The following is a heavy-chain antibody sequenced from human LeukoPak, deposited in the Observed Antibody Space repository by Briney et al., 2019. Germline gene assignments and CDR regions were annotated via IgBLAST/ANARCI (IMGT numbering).Heavy chain of an antibody. CDR2: IKQDGSEK. V-gene: IGHV3-7*01. Sequence: GGSLRLSCAASEFTFSSYWMSWVRQAPGKGLEWVANIKQDGSEKYYVDSVKGRFTISRDNAKNSLYLQMNSLRAEDTAVYYCARDWEGYCSSTSCYGYWGQGTLVTVSS. J-gene: IGHJ4*02. CDR1: EFTFSSYW. CDR3: ARDWEGYCSSTSCYGY. D-gene: IGHD2-2*01.